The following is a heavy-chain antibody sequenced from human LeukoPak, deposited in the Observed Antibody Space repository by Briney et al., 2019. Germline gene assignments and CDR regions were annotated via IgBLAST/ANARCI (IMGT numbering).Heavy chain of an antibody. CDR1: GLTFSSYW. CDR2: ISSASGTI. CDR3: AKDLIVATMHYGMDV. D-gene: IGHD5-12*01. Sequence: GGSLRLSCAASGLTFSSYWMSWVRQAPGKGLEWISYISSASGTIYYADSVKGRFTISRDNAKNSLYLQMSSLRAEGTAVYYCAKDLIVATMHYGMDVWGQGTTVTVSS. J-gene: IGHJ6*02. V-gene: IGHV3-48*01.